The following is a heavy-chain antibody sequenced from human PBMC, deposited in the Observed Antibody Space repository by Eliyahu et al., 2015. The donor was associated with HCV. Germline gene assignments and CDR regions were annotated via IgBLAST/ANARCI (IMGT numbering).Heavy chain of an antibody. CDR1: GFTFXSYA. CDR3: VKGGSSYCGGGSCLASFDY. CDR2: MSASIDKT. Sequence: EVQLLESGGHLVPPGGFLRLSCVASGFTFXSYAMSWVRQAPGKGLEWVSTMSASIDKTYNADSVKGRFTISSDNSKNTLYLQMNSLRVEDTAIYYCVKGGSSYCGGGSCLASFDYWGQGTLVTVSS. D-gene: IGHD2-15*01. J-gene: IGHJ4*02. V-gene: IGHV3-23*01.